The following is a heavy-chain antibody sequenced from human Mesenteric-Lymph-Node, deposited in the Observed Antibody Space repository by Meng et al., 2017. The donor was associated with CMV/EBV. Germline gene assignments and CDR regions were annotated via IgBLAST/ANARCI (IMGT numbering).Heavy chain of an antibody. Sequence: GESLKISCAASGFTVSSNYMSWVRQAPGKGLEWVSYISSSGSTIYYADSVKGRFTISRDNAKNSLYLQMNSLRAEDTAVYYCAKGKGSGGFDYWGQGTLVTVSS. CDR3: AKGKGSGGFDY. CDR2: ISSSGSTI. J-gene: IGHJ4*02. D-gene: IGHD2-15*01. V-gene: IGHV3-11*01. CDR1: GFTVSSNY.